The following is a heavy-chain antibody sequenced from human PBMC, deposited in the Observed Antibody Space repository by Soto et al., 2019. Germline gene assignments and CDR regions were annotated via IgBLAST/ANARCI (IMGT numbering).Heavy chain of an antibody. Sequence: QLQLQESGPGLVKPSETLSLTCTVSGGSISSSSYYWGWIRQPPGKGLEWIGSIYYSGSTYYNPSLKSRVTISVDTSKNQFSLKLSSVTAADTAVYYCARQPVHRRTLYYFDYWGQGTLVTVSS. D-gene: IGHD2-2*01. CDR1: GGSISSSSYY. J-gene: IGHJ4*02. V-gene: IGHV4-39*01. CDR3: ARQPVHRRTLYYFDY. CDR2: IYYSGST.